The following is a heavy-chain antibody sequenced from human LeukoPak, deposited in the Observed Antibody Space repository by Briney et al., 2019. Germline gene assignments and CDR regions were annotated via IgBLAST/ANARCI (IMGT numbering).Heavy chain of an antibody. CDR3: ARDPPCAGGSCYVSHRDYYYYMDA. CDR2: IIPIFGTA. Sequence: GASVKLSCKASGGTFSSYAISWVRQAPGQGLEWMERIIPIFGTANYAQKFQGSVTITTDESTSTAYMELSSLRSEDTAVYYCARDPPCAGGSCYVSHRDYYYYMDAWGKGTTVTVSS. CDR1: GGTFSSYA. D-gene: IGHD2-15*01. V-gene: IGHV1-69*05. J-gene: IGHJ6*03.